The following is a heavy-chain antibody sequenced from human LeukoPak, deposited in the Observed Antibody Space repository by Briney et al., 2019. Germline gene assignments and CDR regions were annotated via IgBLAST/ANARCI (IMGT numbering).Heavy chain of an antibody. J-gene: IGHJ6*02. V-gene: IGHV1-69*13. CDR2: IIPIFGTA. Sequence: GASVKVSCKASGGTFSSYAISWVRQAPGQGLEWMGGIIPIFGTANYAQKFQGGVTITADESTSTAYMELSSLRSEDTAVYYCARAPSRNYYYYGMDVWGQGTTVTVSS. CDR3: ARAPSRNYYYYGMDV. CDR1: GGTFSSYA.